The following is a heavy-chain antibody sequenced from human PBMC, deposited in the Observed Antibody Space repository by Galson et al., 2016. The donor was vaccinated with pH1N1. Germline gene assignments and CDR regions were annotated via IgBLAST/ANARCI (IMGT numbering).Heavy chain of an antibody. V-gene: IGHV1-69*13. CDR3: VRSTGYNKVNGPFDV. CDR2: IMPIFGTT. D-gene: IGHD1-14*01. CDR1: GGPISSYA. Sequence: SVKVSCKASGGPISSYATGWVRQAPGQGPEWMGGIMPIFGTTKYEQKFQGRVTITADEMSGSAYMELSGLTSMDTAVYYCVRSTGYNKVNGPFDVWGQGTLVIVSS. J-gene: IGHJ3*01.